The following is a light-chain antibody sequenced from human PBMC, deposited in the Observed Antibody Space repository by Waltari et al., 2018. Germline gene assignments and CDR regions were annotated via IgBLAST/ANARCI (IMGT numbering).Light chain of an antibody. CDR2: DDS. Sequence: SYVLTQPPSVSVAPGRTASLTRGGNDILSKSVHWYQQRPGQAPVLVVYDDSGRPSGIPERFSGSNSANTATLTIRRVEAGDEADYYCQVWDRNSAVVFGGGTKLTVL. CDR1: DILSKS. CDR3: QVWDRNSAVV. J-gene: IGLJ2*01. V-gene: IGLV3-21*03.